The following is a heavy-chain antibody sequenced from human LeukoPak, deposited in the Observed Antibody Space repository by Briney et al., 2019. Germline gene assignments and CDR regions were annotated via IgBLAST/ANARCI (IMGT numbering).Heavy chain of an antibody. CDR2: IYDSGMT. J-gene: IGHJ1*01. CDR1: GDSVSSGY. CDR3: AGRGHRYSRD. V-gene: IGHV4-4*09. Sequence: PSETLSLTCTVSGDSVSSGYWNWFRQPPGTGLEWIGYIYDSGMTDYSPPLENRLTISLDTSNNQFSLKLSSVTAADTAVYYCAGRGHRYSRDWGQGILVTVSS. D-gene: IGHD2-15*01.